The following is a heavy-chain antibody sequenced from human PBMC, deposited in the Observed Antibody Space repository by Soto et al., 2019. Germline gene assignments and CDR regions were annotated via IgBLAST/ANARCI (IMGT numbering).Heavy chain of an antibody. D-gene: IGHD2-2*01. V-gene: IGHV3-53*01. Sequence: GGSLRLSCAASGFTVSSNYMSWVRQAPGKGLEWVSVIYSGGSTYYADSVKGRFTISRDNSKNTPYLQMNSLRAEDTAVYYCARAVVVPAARALDYYGMDVWGQGTTVTVSS. CDR3: ARAVVVPAARALDYYGMDV. J-gene: IGHJ6*02. CDR2: IYSGGST. CDR1: GFTVSSNY.